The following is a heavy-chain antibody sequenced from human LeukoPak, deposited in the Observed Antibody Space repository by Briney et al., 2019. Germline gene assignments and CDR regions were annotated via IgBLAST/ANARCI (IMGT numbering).Heavy chain of an antibody. D-gene: IGHD3-10*01. Sequence: SETLSLTCAVYGGSFSGYYWSWIRQPPGKGLEWIGEINHSGSTNYNPSLKSRVTISEDTSKNQFSLKLSSVTAADTAVYYCARAGSGSPVDYWGQGTLVTVSS. V-gene: IGHV4-34*01. CDR3: ARAGSGSPVDY. CDR1: GGSFSGYY. J-gene: IGHJ4*02. CDR2: INHSGST.